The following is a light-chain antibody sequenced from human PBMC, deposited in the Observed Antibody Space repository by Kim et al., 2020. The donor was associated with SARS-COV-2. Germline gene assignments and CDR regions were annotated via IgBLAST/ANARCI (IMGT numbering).Light chain of an antibody. CDR1: QGISID. J-gene: IGKJ1*01. CDR2: AAS. Sequence: DIQMTQSPSSLSASVGDRLTITCRASQGISIDLAWYQQKPGKVPKLLIFAASALQSGVPSRFSGSGSGTDFTLTISSLQPEDVATYYRQKYNGATLTFGQGTKVEIK. V-gene: IGKV1-27*01. CDR3: QKYNGATLT.